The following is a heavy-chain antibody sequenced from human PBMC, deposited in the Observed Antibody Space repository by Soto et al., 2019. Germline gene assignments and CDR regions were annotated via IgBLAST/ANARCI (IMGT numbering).Heavy chain of an antibody. J-gene: IGHJ5*02. V-gene: IGHV3-21*01. CDR1: GFTFSSYS. Sequence: GGSLRLSCAASGFTFSSYSMNWVRQAPGKGLEWVSSISSSSSYIYYADSVKGRFTISRDNAKSSLYLQMNSLRAEDTAVYYCARSPIWSTHYNWFDPWGQGTLVTVSS. D-gene: IGHD3-3*01. CDR3: ARSPIWSTHYNWFDP. CDR2: ISSSSSYI.